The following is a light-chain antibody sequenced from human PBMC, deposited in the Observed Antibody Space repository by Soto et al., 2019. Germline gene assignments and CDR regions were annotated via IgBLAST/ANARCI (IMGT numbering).Light chain of an antibody. V-gene: IGLV1-44*01. Sequence: QSVLTQAPSASETPGQRITLSCSGSTSNIGNNNVNWYQQVPGTAPKLLMYRNNLRPSGVPDRFSGSKSGTSASLAISGLQSEDEADYYCAAWDDSLSAWVFGGGTKLTVL. J-gene: IGLJ3*02. CDR2: RNN. CDR3: AAWDDSLSAWV. CDR1: TSNIGNNN.